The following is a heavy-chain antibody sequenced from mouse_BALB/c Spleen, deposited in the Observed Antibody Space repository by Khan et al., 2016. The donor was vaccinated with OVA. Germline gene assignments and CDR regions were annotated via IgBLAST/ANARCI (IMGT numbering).Heavy chain of an antibody. CDR1: GFAFSSYD. CDR2: ISSGGSYT. D-gene: IGHD2-1*01. CDR3: ARHMVYGNYAMDY. V-gene: IGHV5-9*02. J-gene: IGHJ4*01. Sequence: EVELVESGGGLVKPGGSLKLSCAASGFAFSSYDMSWVRQTPEKRLEWVATISSGGSYTYYPDSVKGRFTISRDNARNTLYLQMSSLRSEDTALYYCARHMVYGNYAMDYWGQGTSVTVSS.